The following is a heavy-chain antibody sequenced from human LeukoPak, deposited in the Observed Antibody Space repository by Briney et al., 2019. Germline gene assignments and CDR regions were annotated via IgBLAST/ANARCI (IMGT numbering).Heavy chain of an antibody. CDR2: ISGSGGSK. CDR1: GFTFSSYA. V-gene: IGHV3-23*01. J-gene: IGHJ6*02. D-gene: IGHD3-3*01. Sequence: GGSLRLSCAASGFTFSSYAMSWVRQAPGKGREWVSAISGSGGSKYYADSVKGRFTISRDNSKNPLYLQMNSLRAEDTAVYYCAKVSGIFGGYYYYGMDVWGQGTTVTVSS. CDR3: AKVSGIFGGYYYYGMDV.